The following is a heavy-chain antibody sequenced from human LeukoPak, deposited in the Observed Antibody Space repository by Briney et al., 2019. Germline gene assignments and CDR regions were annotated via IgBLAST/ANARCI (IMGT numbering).Heavy chain of an antibody. CDR2: ISSSGSPI. CDR1: GFTFSDYY. V-gene: IGHV3-11*01. J-gene: IGHJ3*01. D-gene: IGHD6-19*01. CDR3: ARDYSGGWPDAFDV. Sequence: GGSLRLSCAASGFTFSDYYMSWIRQAPGKGLEWLSYISSSGSPIYYADSVRGRFTISRDNAKNSLYLQMNSLRAEDTAMYYCARDYSGGWPDAFDVWGQGTVVTVSS.